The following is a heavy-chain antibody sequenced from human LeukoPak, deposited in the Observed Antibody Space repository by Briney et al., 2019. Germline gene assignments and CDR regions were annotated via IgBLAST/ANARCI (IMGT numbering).Heavy chain of an antibody. CDR3: AGDSGSYAPDAFDI. CDR2: IYYSGST. D-gene: IGHD1-26*01. J-gene: IGHJ3*02. V-gene: IGHV4-39*01. CDR1: GGSISSSSYY. Sequence: TSETLSLTCTVSGGSISSSSYYWGWIRQPPGKGLEWIGSIYYSGSTYYNPSLKSRVTISVDTSKNQFSLKLSSVTAADTAVYYCAGDSGSYAPDAFDIWGQGTMVTVSS.